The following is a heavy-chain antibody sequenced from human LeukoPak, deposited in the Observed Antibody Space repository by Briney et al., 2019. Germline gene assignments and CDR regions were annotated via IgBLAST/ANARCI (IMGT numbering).Heavy chain of an antibody. J-gene: IGHJ3*02. CDR2: ISSSSSYI. CDR1: GFTFSSYS. D-gene: IGHD3-10*01. CDR3: ATTPALLWFGDAFDI. Sequence: GGSLRLSCAASGFTFSSYSMNWVRQAPGKGLEWVSSISSSSSYIYYADSVKRRFTISRDNAKNSLYLQMTSLRAEDTVVYYCATTPALLWFGDAFDIWGQGTMVTVSS. V-gene: IGHV3-21*01.